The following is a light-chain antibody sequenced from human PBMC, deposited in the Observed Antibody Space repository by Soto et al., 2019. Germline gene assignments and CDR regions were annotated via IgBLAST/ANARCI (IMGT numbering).Light chain of an antibody. V-gene: IGKV1-27*01. CDR3: QNYNSASET. J-gene: IGKJ3*01. Sequence: DIRMTQSPSSLSASVGDRVTITCRASQDINNNLAWYQQKPGQVPKVLIYAASTLQSGVPSRFSGSGSGTDFTLTITSLQPEDVATYYCQNYNSASETFGPGTEVDIK. CDR1: QDINNN. CDR2: AAS.